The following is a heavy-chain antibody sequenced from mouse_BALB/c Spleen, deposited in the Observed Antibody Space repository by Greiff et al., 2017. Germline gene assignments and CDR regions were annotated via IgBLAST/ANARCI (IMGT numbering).Heavy chain of an antibody. CDR2: INPGSGGT. V-gene: IGHV1-54*01. Sequence: QVQLQQSGAELVRPGTSVKVSCKASGYAFTNYLIEWVKQRPGQGLEWIGVINPGSGGTNYNEKFKGKATLTADKSSSTAYMQLSSLTSDDSAVYFCARAYYRYDYFDYWGQGTTLTVSS. J-gene: IGHJ2*01. CDR1: GYAFTNYL. CDR3: ARAYYRYDYFDY. D-gene: IGHD2-14*01.